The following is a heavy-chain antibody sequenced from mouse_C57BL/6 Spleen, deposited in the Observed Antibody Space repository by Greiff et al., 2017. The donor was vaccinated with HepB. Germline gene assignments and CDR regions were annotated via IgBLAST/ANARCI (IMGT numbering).Heavy chain of an antibody. J-gene: IGHJ3*01. Sequence: DVMLVESGGGLVQPGGSLSLSCAASGFTFTDYYMSWVRQPPGKALEWLGFIRNKANGYTTEYSASVKGRFTISRDNSQSILYLQMNALRAEDSATYYCAILNFSWFAYWGQGTLVTVSA. CDR2: IRNKANGYTT. CDR1: GFTFTDYY. D-gene: IGHD4-1*02. CDR3: AILNFSWFAY. V-gene: IGHV7-3*01.